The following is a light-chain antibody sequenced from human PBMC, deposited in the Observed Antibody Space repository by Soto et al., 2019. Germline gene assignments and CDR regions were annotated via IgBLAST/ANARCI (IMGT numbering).Light chain of an antibody. CDR2: GAS. Sequence: EIVLTQSPGTLSLSPGERATLSCRASQSVSSSYLAWYQQKPGQAPRLLIYGASSRATGIPDRFSGSGSGTDFTLPISRLEPEDFAVYYCQQYGSSHRYTFGQGTKLEIK. V-gene: IGKV3-20*01. CDR1: QSVSSSY. J-gene: IGKJ2*01. CDR3: QQYGSSHRYT.